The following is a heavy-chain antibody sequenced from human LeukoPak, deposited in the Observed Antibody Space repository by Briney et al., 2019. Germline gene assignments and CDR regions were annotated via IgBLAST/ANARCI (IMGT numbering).Heavy chain of an antibody. J-gene: IGHJ4*02. D-gene: IGHD4-17*01. V-gene: IGHV3-30*02. CDR2: IQYDGSSK. CDR1: GLTFSSYG. CDR3: AKDNYGDSYFDY. Sequence: GGSLRLSCAASGLTFSSYGMHWVRQAPGKGLEWVAFIQYDGSSKYYADSVKGRFTISRDNSKNTLYLQMNSLRTEDTAVYYCAKDNYGDSYFDYWGQGTLVTVSS.